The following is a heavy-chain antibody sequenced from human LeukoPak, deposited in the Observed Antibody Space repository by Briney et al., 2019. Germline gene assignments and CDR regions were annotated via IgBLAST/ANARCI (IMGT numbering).Heavy chain of an antibody. Sequence: SETLSLTCTVSGGSLKSYYWSWIRQPPGKGLEWIGYIYYSGSTNYNPSLKSRVTISVDTSKNQFSLKLSSVTAADTAVYYCARAYSSSWYFNWFDPWGQGTLVTVSS. D-gene: IGHD6-13*01. CDR2: IYYSGST. J-gene: IGHJ5*02. V-gene: IGHV4-59*08. CDR3: ARAYSSSWYFNWFDP. CDR1: GGSLKSYY.